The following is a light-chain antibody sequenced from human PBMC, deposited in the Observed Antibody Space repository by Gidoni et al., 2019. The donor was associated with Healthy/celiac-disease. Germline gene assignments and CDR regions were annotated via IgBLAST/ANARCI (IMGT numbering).Light chain of an antibody. CDR1: QSVSSY. CDR3: QQRSNWPPAWT. J-gene: IGKJ1*01. Sequence: EIVLTQSPATRSLSPGERATLSCRARQSVSSYLAWYQQKPGQAPRLLSYDASNRATGIPARFSGSGCGTDFTLTISSLEPEDFAVYYCQQRSNWPPAWTFGQGTKVEIK. V-gene: IGKV3-11*01. CDR2: DAS.